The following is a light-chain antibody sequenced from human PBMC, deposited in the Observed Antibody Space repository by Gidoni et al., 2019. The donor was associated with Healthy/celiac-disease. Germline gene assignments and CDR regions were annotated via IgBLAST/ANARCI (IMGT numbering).Light chain of an antibody. J-gene: IGKJ1*01. CDR1: QSVSSN. V-gene: IGKV3-15*01. CDR3: QQYNNWPPWT. CDR2: GAS. Sequence: EIVMTQSPATRSVSPGERATLPCRASQSVSSNLAWYQQKPGQAPRLLIYGASTRATGIPARFSGGGSGTEFTLTISSLQSEDFAVYYCQQYNNWPPWTFGQGTKVEIK.